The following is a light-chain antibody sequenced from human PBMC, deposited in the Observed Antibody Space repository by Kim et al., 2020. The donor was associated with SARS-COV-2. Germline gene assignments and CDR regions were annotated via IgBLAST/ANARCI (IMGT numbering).Light chain of an antibody. CDR1: QSLLYSSSNKNY. V-gene: IGKV4-1*01. J-gene: IGKJ4*01. CDR3: QQYYNSQLLT. CDR2: WAS. Sequence: DIVMTQSPDSLAVSLGERATINCKSSQSLLYSSSNKNYLAWYQQKPGQPPKLLLYWASTRESGVPDRFSGSGSGTDFTLTISSLQAEDVGIYYCQQYYNSQLLTFGGGTKVDIK.